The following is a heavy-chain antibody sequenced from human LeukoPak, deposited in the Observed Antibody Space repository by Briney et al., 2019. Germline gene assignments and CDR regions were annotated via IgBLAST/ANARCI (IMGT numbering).Heavy chain of an antibody. CDR3: ARDEGYYGAPLLDY. J-gene: IGHJ4*02. CDR2: ISAYNGNT. CDR1: GYTFTSYG. D-gene: IGHD4/OR15-4a*01. Sequence: ASVKVSCKASGYTFTSYGISWVRQAPGQGLEWMGWISAYNGNTNYAQNLQGRVTMTTDTSTSTAYMELRSLRSDDTAVYYCARDEGYYGAPLLDYWGQGTLVTVSS. V-gene: IGHV1-18*01.